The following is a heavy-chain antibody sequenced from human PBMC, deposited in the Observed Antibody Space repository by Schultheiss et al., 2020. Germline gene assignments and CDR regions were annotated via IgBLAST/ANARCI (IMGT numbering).Heavy chain of an antibody. CDR2: IYHSGST. Sequence: SETLSLTCAVYGGSFSGYYWGWIRQPPGKGLEWIGSIYHSGSTYYNPSLKSRVTISVDKSKNQFSLKLSSVTAADTAVYYCARLQLGYCSGGSCYENDYWGQGTLVTVSS. CDR3: ARLQLGYCSGGSCYENDY. V-gene: IGHV4-34*01. D-gene: IGHD2-15*01. CDR1: GGSFSGYY. J-gene: IGHJ4*02.